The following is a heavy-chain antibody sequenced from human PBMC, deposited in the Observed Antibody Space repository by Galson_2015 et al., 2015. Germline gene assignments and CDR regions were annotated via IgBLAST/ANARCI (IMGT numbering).Heavy chain of an antibody. J-gene: IGHJ4*02. V-gene: IGHV3-30-3*01. D-gene: IGHD3-10*01. CDR3: ARDGPMVRGVIITRNFDY. CDR2: ISYDGSNK. CDR1: GFTFSSYA. Sequence: SLRLSCAASGFTFSSYAMHWVRQAPGKGLEWVAVISYDGSNKYYADSVKGRFTISRDNSKNTLYLQMNSLRAEDTAVYYCARDGPMVRGVIITRNFDYWGQGTLVTVSS.